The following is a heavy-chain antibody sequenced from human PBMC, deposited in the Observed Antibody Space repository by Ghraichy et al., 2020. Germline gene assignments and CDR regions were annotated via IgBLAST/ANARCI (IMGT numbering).Heavy chain of an antibody. Sequence: GGSLRLSCAASGFTFSDHYMDWVRQAPGKGLEWVGRARNKANSYTTEYAASVKGRFTISRDDSKNSVYLQMNSLKIEDTAVYYCARGVRFGSAWDFDFWGQGTLVTVSS. CDR3: ARGVRFGSAWDFDF. CDR1: GFTFSDHY. J-gene: IGHJ4*02. D-gene: IGHD6-19*01. V-gene: IGHV3-72*01. CDR2: ARNKANSYTT.